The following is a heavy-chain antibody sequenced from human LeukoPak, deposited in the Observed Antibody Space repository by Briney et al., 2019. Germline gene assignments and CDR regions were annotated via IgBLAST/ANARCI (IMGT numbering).Heavy chain of an antibody. CDR1: GFTFSSYE. J-gene: IGHJ6*02. CDR2: ISSSGSTI. D-gene: IGHD3-10*01. CDR3: AREARGSGKNGMDV. Sequence: GGSLRLSCAASGFTFSSYEMNWVRQAPGKGLEWVSYISSSGSTIYYADSVKGRFTISRDNAKNSLYLQMNSLRAEDTAVYYCAREARGSGKNGMDVWGQGTTVTVSS. V-gene: IGHV3-48*03.